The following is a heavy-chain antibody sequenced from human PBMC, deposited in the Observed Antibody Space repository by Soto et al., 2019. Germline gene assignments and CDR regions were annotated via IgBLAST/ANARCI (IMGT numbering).Heavy chain of an antibody. CDR1: GFTFSSYG. CDR3: AQDHTSDYEGSGAY. J-gene: IGHJ4*02. CDR2: ISYDGSNK. V-gene: IGHV3-30*18. Sequence: GGSLRLSCAASGFTFSSYGMHWVRQAPGRGLEWVAVISYDGSNKFYTDPVKGRFTVSRDNSKNTLYLQLSSLRVEDTAVYYCAQDHTSDYEGSGAYWGQGTLVTVSS. D-gene: IGHD5-12*01.